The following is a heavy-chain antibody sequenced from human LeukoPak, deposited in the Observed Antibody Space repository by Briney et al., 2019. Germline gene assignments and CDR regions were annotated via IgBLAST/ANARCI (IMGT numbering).Heavy chain of an antibody. V-gene: IGHV1-69*04. CDR1: GGTFSSYA. CDR2: IIPIFGIA. Sequence: SVKVSCKASGGTFSSYAISWVRQAPGQGLGWMGRIIPIFGIANYAQKFQGRVTITADKSTSTAYMELSSLRSEDTAVYYCARDTGMATIKHFDYWGQGTLVTVSS. J-gene: IGHJ4*02. CDR3: ARDTGMATIKHFDY. D-gene: IGHD5-24*01.